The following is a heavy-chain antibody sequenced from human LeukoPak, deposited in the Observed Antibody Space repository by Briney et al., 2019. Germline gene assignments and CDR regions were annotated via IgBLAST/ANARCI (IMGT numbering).Heavy chain of an antibody. Sequence: SETLSLTCTVSGGSISNYYWSWIRQPPGKGLEWIGYIYYSGSTNYNPSLKSRVIILVDTSKNQFSLKLSSVTAADTAVYYCARGPSGLRSPFNTWGQGTTVTVSS. V-gene: IGHV4-59*01. CDR3: ARGPSGLRSPFNT. D-gene: IGHD5-12*01. CDR2: IYYSGST. CDR1: GGSISNYY. J-gene: IGHJ3*02.